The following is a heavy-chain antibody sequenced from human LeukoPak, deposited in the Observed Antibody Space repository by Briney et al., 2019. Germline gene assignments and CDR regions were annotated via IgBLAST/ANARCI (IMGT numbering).Heavy chain of an antibody. CDR2: IYHSGST. Sequence: SETLSLTCTVSGYSISSGYYWGWIRQPPGKGLEWIGSIYHSGSTYYNPSLKSRVTISVDTSKNQFSLKLSSVPAADTAVYYCARVSGWYVDYYYLMDVGGKGTTVTVSS. CDR3: ARVSGWYVDYYYLMDV. V-gene: IGHV4-38-2*02. D-gene: IGHD6-19*01. CDR1: GYSISSGYY. J-gene: IGHJ6*03.